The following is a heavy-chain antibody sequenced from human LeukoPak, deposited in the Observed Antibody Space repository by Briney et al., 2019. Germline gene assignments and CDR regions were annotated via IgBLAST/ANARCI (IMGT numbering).Heavy chain of an antibody. Sequence: PGGSLRLSCAASGFTFSSYEINWVRQPPGKGLEWVSYISSSGSTIYYADSVKGRFTISRDNAKNSLYLQMNSLRAEDTAVYYCAKARKGIAAAGTWFDPWGQGTLVTVSS. J-gene: IGHJ5*02. CDR1: GFTFSSYE. CDR2: ISSSGSTI. D-gene: IGHD6-13*01. V-gene: IGHV3-48*03. CDR3: AKARKGIAAAGTWFDP.